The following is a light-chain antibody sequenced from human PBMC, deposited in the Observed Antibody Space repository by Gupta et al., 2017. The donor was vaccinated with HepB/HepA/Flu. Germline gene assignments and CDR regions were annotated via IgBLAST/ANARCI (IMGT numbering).Light chain of an antibody. CDR3: CSYASSDTYV. CDR1: SSDVGGYNY. Sequence: QSALTQPLSVSGSPGQSVTISCTGTSSDVGGYNYVSWYQQHPGKAPKLMIYDVSKRPSGVPDRFFGSKSGNTASLTVSGLQAEDEADYYCCSYASSDTYVFGAGTKVTVL. V-gene: IGLV2-11*01. J-gene: IGLJ1*01. CDR2: DVS.